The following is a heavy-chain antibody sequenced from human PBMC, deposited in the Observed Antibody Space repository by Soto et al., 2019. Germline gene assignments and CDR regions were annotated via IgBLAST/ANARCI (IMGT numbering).Heavy chain of an antibody. CDR3: ARRERAAGTDWWFDP. CDR2: IYYSGST. CDR1: GGSIRSSSFH. Sequence: PSETLSLTCTVSGGSIRSSSFHWGWIRQPPGKGLEWIGSIYYSGSTYYSPSIKSRVTISVDTSKNQFSLKLSSVTAADTAVYYCARRERAAGTDWWFDPWGQGTLVT. D-gene: IGHD6-13*01. V-gene: IGHV4-39*01. J-gene: IGHJ5*02.